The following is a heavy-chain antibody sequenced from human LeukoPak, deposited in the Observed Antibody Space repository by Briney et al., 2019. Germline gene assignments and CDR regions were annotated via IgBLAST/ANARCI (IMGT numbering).Heavy chain of an antibody. J-gene: IGHJ6*03. Sequence: QPGGSLRLSCAASGFTFSSYGMHWVRQAPGKGLEWVAFIRYDGSNKYYADSVKGRFTISRDNSKNTLYLQMNSLRAEDTAVYYCAKVYYYDSSGVYYYYYMDVWGKGTTVTISS. D-gene: IGHD3-22*01. CDR1: GFTFSSYG. V-gene: IGHV3-30*02. CDR3: AKVYYYDSSGVYYYYYMDV. CDR2: IRYDGSNK.